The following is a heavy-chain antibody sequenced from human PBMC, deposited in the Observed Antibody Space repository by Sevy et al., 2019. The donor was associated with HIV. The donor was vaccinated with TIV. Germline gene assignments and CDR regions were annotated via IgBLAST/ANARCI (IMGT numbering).Heavy chain of an antibody. J-gene: IGHJ5*02. D-gene: IGHD3-10*01. Sequence: SETLSLTCAVSGYSISSGYYWGWIRQPPGKGLEWIGSIYHSGSTYYNPSLKSRVTISVDTSKNQFSLRLSSVTAAETAVYYCARGLGSGSYYENWFDPWGQGTLVTVSS. CDR3: ARGLGSGSYYENWFDP. V-gene: IGHV4-38-2*01. CDR2: IYHSGST. CDR1: GYSISSGYY.